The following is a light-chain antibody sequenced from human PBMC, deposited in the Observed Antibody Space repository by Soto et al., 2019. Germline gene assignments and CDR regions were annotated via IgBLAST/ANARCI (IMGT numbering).Light chain of an antibody. CDR1: QTVRNNY. CDR2: EES. CDR3: QQFSSYPLT. J-gene: IGKJ4*01. Sequence: EFVLTQSPGTLSLSPGERATLSCRASQTVRNNYLAWYQQNPAQAPGLLIYEESSRATGIPDRFSGGGSGTDFTLTISRLEPEDFAVYYCQQFSSYPLTFGGGTKVEIK. V-gene: IGKV3-20*01.